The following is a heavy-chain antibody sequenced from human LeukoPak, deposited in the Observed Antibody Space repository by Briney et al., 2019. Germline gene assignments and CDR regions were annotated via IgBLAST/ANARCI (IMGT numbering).Heavy chain of an antibody. CDR1: GFTFDDYA. J-gene: IGHJ4*02. D-gene: IGHD3-10*01. CDR2: ISWNSGSI. Sequence: RTGGSLRLSCAASGFTFDDYAMHWVRQAPGKGLEWVSGISWNSGSIGYADSVKGRFTISRDNAKNSLYLQMNSLRAEDMALYYCAKADGSGSYLVYWGQGTLVTVSS. CDR3: AKADGSGSYLVY. V-gene: IGHV3-9*03.